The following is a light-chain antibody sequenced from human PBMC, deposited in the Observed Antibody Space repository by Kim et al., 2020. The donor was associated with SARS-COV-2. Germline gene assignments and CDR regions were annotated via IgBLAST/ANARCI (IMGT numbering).Light chain of an antibody. Sequence: LSPGKRATLSCRASQSVSSSYLAWYQQKPGQAPRLLIYGTSSRATGIPDRFSGSGSGTDFTLTFSRLEPEDFAVYYCQQYGSSPYTFGQGTKLEI. J-gene: IGKJ2*01. CDR1: QSVSSSY. CDR3: QQYGSSPYT. V-gene: IGKV3-20*01. CDR2: GTS.